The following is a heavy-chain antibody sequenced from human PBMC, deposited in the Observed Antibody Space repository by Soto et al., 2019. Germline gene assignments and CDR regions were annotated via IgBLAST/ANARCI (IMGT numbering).Heavy chain of an antibody. Sequence: QVQLVESGGGVVQPGRSLRLSCAASGFTFSSYGMHWVRQAPGKGLEWVAVIWYDGSNKYYADSVKGRFTISRDNSKNTLYLHMTSLRAEDTAVYYCAREGAELLAYWGQGTLVTVSS. CDR3: AREGAELLAY. CDR2: IWYDGSNK. V-gene: IGHV3-33*01. J-gene: IGHJ4*02. CDR1: GFTFSSYG. D-gene: IGHD1-26*01.